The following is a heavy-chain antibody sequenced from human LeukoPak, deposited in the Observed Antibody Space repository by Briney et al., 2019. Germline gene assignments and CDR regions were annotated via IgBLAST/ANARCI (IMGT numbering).Heavy chain of an antibody. Sequence: PSETLSLTCAVSGGSISSSNWWSWVRQTPGKGLEWIGEIYHSGSTNYNPSLKSRVTISVDTSMNQFSLKLSYVTAADTAVYYCARVGSYGYDYWGQGTLVTVSS. J-gene: IGHJ4*02. D-gene: IGHD5-18*01. CDR3: ARVGSYGYDY. CDR1: GGSISSSNW. CDR2: IYHSGST. V-gene: IGHV4-4*02.